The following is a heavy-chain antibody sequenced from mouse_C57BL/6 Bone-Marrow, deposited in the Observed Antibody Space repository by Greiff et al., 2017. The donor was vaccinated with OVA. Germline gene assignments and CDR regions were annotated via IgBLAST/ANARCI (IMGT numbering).Heavy chain of an antibody. CDR3: ARGYYGSSPYFDY. CDR1: GFTFSDYG. D-gene: IGHD1-1*01. J-gene: IGHJ2*01. CDR2: ISSGSSTI. V-gene: IGHV5-17*01. Sequence: EVTLVESGGGLVKPGGSLKLSCAASGFTFSDYGLHWVRQAPEKGLEWVAYISSGSSTIYYADTVKGRFTISRDNAKNTLFLQMTSLRAEDTAMYDCARGYYGSSPYFDYWGKGTTLTVSS.